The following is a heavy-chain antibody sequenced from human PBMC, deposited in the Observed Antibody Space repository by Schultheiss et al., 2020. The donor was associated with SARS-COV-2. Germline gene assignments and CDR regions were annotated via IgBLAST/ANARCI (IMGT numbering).Heavy chain of an antibody. J-gene: IGHJ6*02. Sequence: GGSLRLSCAASGFTFSSYSMNWVRQAPGKGLEWVAVISYDGSNKYYADSVKGRFTISRDNSKNTLYLQMNSLRAEDTAVYYCARDFTAAAGGKYYYYYGMDVWGQGTTVTVSS. CDR3: ARDFTAAAGGKYYYYYGMDV. CDR2: ISYDGSNK. CDR1: GFTFSSYS. D-gene: IGHD6-13*01. V-gene: IGHV3-30*03.